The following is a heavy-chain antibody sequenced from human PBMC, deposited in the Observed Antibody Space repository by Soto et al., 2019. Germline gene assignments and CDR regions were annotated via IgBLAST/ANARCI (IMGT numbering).Heavy chain of an antibody. V-gene: IGHV4-39*01. Sequence: SETLSLTCTVSGGSISVGDFYWGWIRQPPGKRLEWIGSFHYSGSTYSNPSLKSRVTIVVDTSKDQFSLKLTSVTAADTAVYYRAIYGGDYERWFDYWGQGTLVTVSS. CDR1: GGSISVGDFY. CDR2: FHYSGST. D-gene: IGHD2-21*02. CDR3: AIYGGDYERWFDY. J-gene: IGHJ4*02.